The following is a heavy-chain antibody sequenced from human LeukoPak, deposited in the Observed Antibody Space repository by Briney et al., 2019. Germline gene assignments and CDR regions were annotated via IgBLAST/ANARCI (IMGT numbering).Heavy chain of an antibody. V-gene: IGHV1-69*05. D-gene: IGHD1-26*01. Sequence: ASVKVSCKASGGTFSSYAISWVRQAPGQGLEWMGGIIPIFGTANYAQKFQGRVTITTDESTCTAYLELRSLRSEDTAVYYCAKDVRVEATHLFDYWGQGTLVTVSS. J-gene: IGHJ4*02. CDR1: GGTFSSYA. CDR2: IIPIFGTA. CDR3: AKDVRVEATHLFDY.